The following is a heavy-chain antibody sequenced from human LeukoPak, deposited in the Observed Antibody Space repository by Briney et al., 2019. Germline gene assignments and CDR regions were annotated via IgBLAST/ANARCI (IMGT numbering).Heavy chain of an antibody. D-gene: IGHD1-26*01. V-gene: IGHV4-4*09. CDR2: IYSSGST. CDR3: ARHGLKLVGASTIYFDN. Sequence: PSETLSLTCTVDGGSISNNSWSWIRQPPGKGLEWIGYIYSSGSTDYNPSLKSRVTISVDTSKNQFSLNLNSVTAADTAVYYCARHGLKLVGASTIYFDNWGQGILVTVSS. CDR1: GGSISNNS. J-gene: IGHJ4*02.